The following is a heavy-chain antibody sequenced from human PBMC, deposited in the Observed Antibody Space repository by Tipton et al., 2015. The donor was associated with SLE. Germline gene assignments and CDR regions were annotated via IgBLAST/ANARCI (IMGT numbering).Heavy chain of an antibody. J-gene: IGHJ5*02. CDR2: INHSGST. Sequence: LSLTCAVYGGSFSGYYWSWIRQPPGKGLEWIGEINHSGSTNYNPSLKSRVTISVDTSKNHLSLKLSSVTAADTAVYYCARGGFDILTGYYPSGWFDPWGQGTLVTVSS. CDR1: GGSFSGYY. D-gene: IGHD3-9*01. V-gene: IGHV4-34*01. CDR3: ARGGFDILTGYYPSGWFDP.